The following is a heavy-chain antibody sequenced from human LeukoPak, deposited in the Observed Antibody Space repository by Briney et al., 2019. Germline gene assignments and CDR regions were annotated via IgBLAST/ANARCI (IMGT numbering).Heavy chain of an antibody. J-gene: IGHJ6*02. D-gene: IGHD3/OR15-3a*01. V-gene: IGHV3-30-3*01. Sequence: PGGSLRLSCAASGFTFSSYAMHWVRQAPGKGLEWVAVISYDGSNKYYADSLKGRFTISRDNAKNSLYLQMISLRAEDTAVYYCARVAFGLYVMDVWGQGTTVTVSS. CDR1: GFTFSSYA. CDR2: ISYDGSNK. CDR3: ARVAFGLYVMDV.